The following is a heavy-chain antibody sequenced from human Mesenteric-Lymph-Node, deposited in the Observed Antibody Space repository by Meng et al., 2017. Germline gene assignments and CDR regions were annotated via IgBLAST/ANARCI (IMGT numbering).Heavy chain of an antibody. J-gene: IGHJ4*02. D-gene: IGHD3-10*01. CDR2: IIPIFGTA. CDR1: GGTFSSYA. CDR3: ARGRGDYYGSGSYD. Sequence: SVKVSCKASGGTFSSYAISWVRQAPGQGLEWMGGIIPIFGTANYAQKFQGRVTITADKSTSTAYMELSSLRSEDTAVYYCARGRGDYYGSGSYDWGQGTLVTVSS. V-gene: IGHV1-69*06.